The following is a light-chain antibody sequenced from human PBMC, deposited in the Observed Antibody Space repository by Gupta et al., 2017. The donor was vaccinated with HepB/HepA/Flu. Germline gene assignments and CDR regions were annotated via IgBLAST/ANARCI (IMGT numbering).Light chain of an antibody. Sequence: QSALTQPASVSGSPGQSITISCAGSSSDVGAYYLVSWYQQHPGKAPKLLIYEVSKRPSGVSYRISGPKSGNTASLTISGLQAEDEADYYCYSYAGSSSYVFGTGTKVTVL. CDR2: EVS. J-gene: IGLJ1*01. CDR3: YSYAGSSSYV. CDR1: SSDVGAYYL. V-gene: IGLV2-23*02.